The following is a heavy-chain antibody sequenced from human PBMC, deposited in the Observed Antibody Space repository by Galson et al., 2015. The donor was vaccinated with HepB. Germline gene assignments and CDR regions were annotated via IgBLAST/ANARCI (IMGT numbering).Heavy chain of an antibody. J-gene: IGHJ6*03. Sequence: SVKVSCKASGRTFSSYAISWVRQAPGQGLAWMGGIIPIFGSSPNAQRFQGRVTITADASTSTAYRERSSLRSEDTAVYYCARGKYQLLSGGSYYYYYHLDVWGKGTTVAVSS. CDR1: GRTFSSYA. CDR2: IIPIFGSS. CDR3: ARGKYQLLSGGSYYYYYHLDV. D-gene: IGHD2-2*01. V-gene: IGHV1-69*13.